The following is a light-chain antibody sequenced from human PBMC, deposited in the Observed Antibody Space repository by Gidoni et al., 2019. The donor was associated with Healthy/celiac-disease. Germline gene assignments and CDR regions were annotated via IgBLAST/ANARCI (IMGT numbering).Light chain of an antibody. V-gene: IGKV1-5*03. CDR1: QSIRSW. CDR3: QQYNSYSWT. Sequence: EIQMTQTPSPLSESVGDRVTITCRASQSIRSWLAWYQQKPGKAPMLLIYKASSLESGVPSRFSGSGSGTEFTLTISSLQPDDFATYYCQQYNSYSWTFGQGTKVEIK. J-gene: IGKJ1*01. CDR2: KAS.